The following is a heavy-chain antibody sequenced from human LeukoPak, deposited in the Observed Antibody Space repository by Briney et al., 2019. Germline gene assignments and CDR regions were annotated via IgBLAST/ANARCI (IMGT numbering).Heavy chain of an antibody. D-gene: IGHD2-21*01. CDR3: ATDLPRSTVWFDD. V-gene: IGHV3-30*02. Sequence: GGSLRLSCVVSVSGFTFNDYGLPWVPQAPGIGLEWVTFVRSDGRSKYYSDSVKDRFTISRERTINSLFLEMNSRTPKAMAVYYCATDLPRSTVWFDDW. CDR1: VSGFTFNDYG. CDR2: VRSDGRSK. J-gene: IGHJ3*01.